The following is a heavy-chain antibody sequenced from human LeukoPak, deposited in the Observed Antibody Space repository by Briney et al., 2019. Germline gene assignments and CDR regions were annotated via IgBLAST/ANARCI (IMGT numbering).Heavy chain of an antibody. D-gene: IGHD4-23*01. V-gene: IGHV3-74*01. CDR1: GFTFSSYG. CDR2: IRSDGSDT. Sequence: GGSLRLSCAASGFTFSSYGMHWVRQAPGEGLVWVSRIRSDGSDTRYAESVKGRFTISRDNAKNSLYLQMCSLRAEDTAVYYCASEGYGGNSDAFDIWGQGTMVTVSS. J-gene: IGHJ3*02. CDR3: ASEGYGGNSDAFDI.